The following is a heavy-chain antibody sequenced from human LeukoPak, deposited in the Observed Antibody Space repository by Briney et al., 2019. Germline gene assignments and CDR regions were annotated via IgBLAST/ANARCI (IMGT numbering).Heavy chain of an antibody. V-gene: IGHV3-48*01. D-gene: IGHD5-18*01. J-gene: IGHJ4*02. CDR3: ARALVYSYGYTVDY. CDR2: ISSSSGTI. Sequence: GGSLRLSCAASGFIFSNYKMNWVRQTPGKGLEWLSYISSSSGTIYYADSVKGRFTISGDNAKNSLYLQMNSLRAEDTAVYYCARALVYSYGYTVDYWGQGTLVTVSS. CDR1: GFIFSNYK.